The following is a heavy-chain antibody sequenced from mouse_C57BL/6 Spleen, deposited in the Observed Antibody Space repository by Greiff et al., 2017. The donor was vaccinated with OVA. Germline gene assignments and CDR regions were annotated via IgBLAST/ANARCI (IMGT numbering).Heavy chain of an antibody. CDR1: GYAFSSYW. J-gene: IGHJ4*01. V-gene: IGHV1-80*01. CDR3: ARDYYGSSYYYAMDY. Sequence: QVQLKQSGAELVKPGASVKISCKASGYAFSSYWMNWVKQRPGKGLEWIGQIYPGDGDTNYNGKFKGKATLTADKSSSTAYMQLSSLTSEDSAVYFCARDYYGSSYYYAMDYWGQGTSVTVSS. CDR2: IYPGDGDT. D-gene: IGHD1-1*01.